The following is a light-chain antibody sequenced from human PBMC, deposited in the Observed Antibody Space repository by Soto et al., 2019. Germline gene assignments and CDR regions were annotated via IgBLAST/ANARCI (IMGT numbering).Light chain of an antibody. CDR2: EVS. Sequence: QSVLTQPASVSGSPGRSITISYTGTSSDVGGYNYVSWYQQHAGKAPKLMIYEVSNRPSGVSNRFSGSKSGNTASLTISGIRAEDEADYYCSSYTSSSTYVFGTGTKVTV. CDR3: SSYTSSSTYV. CDR1: SSDVGGYNY. J-gene: IGLJ1*01. V-gene: IGLV2-14*01.